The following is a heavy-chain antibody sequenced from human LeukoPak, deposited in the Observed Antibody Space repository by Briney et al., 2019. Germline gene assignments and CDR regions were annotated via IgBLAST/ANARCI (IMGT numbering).Heavy chain of an antibody. CDR2: INHSGST. D-gene: IGHD6-19*01. CDR1: GGSISSYY. Sequence: SETLSLTCSVSGGSISSYYWNWIRQPPGEGLEWIGEINHSGSTNYNPSLKSRVTIPVDTSKKQFSLRLSSVTAADTAVYFCARGVRIAVADPHLDYWGQGTLVTVSS. J-gene: IGHJ4*02. V-gene: IGHV4-34*01. CDR3: ARGVRIAVADPHLDY.